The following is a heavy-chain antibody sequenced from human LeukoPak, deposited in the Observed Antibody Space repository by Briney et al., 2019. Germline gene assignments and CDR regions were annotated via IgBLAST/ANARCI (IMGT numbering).Heavy chain of an antibody. Sequence: PGGSLRLSCAASGFTFSSYAMSWVRQAPGKGLEWVSAISGSGGSTYYADSVKGRFTISRDNSKNTLYLQMNSLRAEDTAVYYCAKDTNYDYVWGKNPGRYWGQGTLVTVSS. CDR2: ISGSGGST. J-gene: IGHJ4*02. CDR3: AKDTNYDYVWGKNPGRY. CDR1: GFTFSSYA. D-gene: IGHD3-16*01. V-gene: IGHV3-23*01.